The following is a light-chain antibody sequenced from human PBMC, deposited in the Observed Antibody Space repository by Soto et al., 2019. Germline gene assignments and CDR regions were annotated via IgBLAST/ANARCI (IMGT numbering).Light chain of an antibody. V-gene: IGKV1-6*01. CDR2: AAS. J-gene: IGKJ1*01. Sequence: AIQMTQSPSSLSASVGDRVTITCRASQGIRNDLGWYQQKPGKAPKLLIFAASSLQSGAPSGFSGSGSGTDFTLTISSLRPEDFASYYCLQDYSYPWTFGQGTKVEIK. CDR1: QGIRND. CDR3: LQDYSYPWT.